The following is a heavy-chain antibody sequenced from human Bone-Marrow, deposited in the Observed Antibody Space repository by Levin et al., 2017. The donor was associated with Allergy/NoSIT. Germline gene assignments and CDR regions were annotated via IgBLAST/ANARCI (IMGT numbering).Heavy chain of an antibody. CDR2: DSGGST. Sequence: GESLKISCAASGFTFSSYAMSWVRQAPGKGLEWVSGDSGGSTYYADSVKGRFTISRDNSKNTLYLQMNSLRGEDTAVYYCAKDVEYCSGGSCYAAFDIWGQGTMVTVSS. CDR1: GFTFSSYA. V-gene: IGHV3-23*01. J-gene: IGHJ3*02. D-gene: IGHD2-15*01. CDR3: AKDVEYCSGGSCYAAFDI.